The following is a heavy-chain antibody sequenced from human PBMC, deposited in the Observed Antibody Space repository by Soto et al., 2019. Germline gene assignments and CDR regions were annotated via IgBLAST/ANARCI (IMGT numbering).Heavy chain of an antibody. CDR2: IIPIFGTA. CDR3: ARPIVVVPAASGRDAFDI. V-gene: IGHV1-69*13. J-gene: IGHJ3*02. CDR1: GGTFSSYA. Sequence: SVKVSCKASGGTFSSYAISRVRQAPGQGLEWMGGIIPIFGTANYAQKFQGRVTITADESTSTAYMELSSLRSEDTAVYYCARPIVVVPAASGRDAFDIWGQGTMVTVPS. D-gene: IGHD2-2*01.